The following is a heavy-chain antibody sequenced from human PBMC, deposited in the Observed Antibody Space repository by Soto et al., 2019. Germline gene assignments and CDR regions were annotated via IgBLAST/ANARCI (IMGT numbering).Heavy chain of an antibody. Sequence: ASVKVSCKASGYTFTSYAMHWVRQAPGQRLEWMGWINAGNGNTKYSQKFQGRVTITRDTSASTAYMELSSLRSEDTAVYYCARGPAAGCSGGSCDNYYYYYGMDVWGQGTTVTVSS. CDR3: ARGPAAGCSGGSCDNYYYYYGMDV. D-gene: IGHD2-15*01. V-gene: IGHV1-3*01. J-gene: IGHJ6*02. CDR1: GYTFTSYA. CDR2: INAGNGNT.